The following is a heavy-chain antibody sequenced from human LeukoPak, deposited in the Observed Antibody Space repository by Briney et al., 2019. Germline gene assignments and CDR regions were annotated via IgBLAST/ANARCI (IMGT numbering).Heavy chain of an antibody. V-gene: IGHV3-49*04. D-gene: IGHD6-19*01. J-gene: IGHJ4*02. CDR3: SRVDGGGGGWYEDF. CDR1: GFTFGDYA. CDR2: IRSKVYGGTP. Sequence: GGSLRLSCTASGFTFGDYAMTWVRQAPGKGLEWVGFIRSKVYGGTPEYAASVKGRFTIARDDSKSVAYLQMNYLKTEDTAVYYCSRVDGGGGGWYEDFWGQGTLVTVSS.